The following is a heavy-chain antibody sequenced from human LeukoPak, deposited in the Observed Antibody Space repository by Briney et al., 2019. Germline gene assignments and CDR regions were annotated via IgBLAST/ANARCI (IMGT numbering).Heavy chain of an antibody. CDR3: ATIPREGYDFWSAYYYYYMDV. D-gene: IGHD3-3*01. V-gene: IGHV1-69*01. CDR1: GGTFSSYA. CDR2: IIPIFGTA. Sequence: SVKVSCKASGGTFSSYAISWVRQAPGQGLEWMGGIIPIFGTANYAQKFQGRVTITADESTSTAYMELSSLRSEDMAVYYCATIPREGYDFWSAYYYYYMDVWGKGTTVTVSS. J-gene: IGHJ6*03.